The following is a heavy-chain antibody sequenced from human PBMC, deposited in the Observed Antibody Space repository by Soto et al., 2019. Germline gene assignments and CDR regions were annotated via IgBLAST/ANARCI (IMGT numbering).Heavy chain of an antibody. D-gene: IGHD3-3*01. CDR1: GYTFTGYY. Sequence: QVQLVQSGAEVKKPGASVKVSCKASGYTFTGYYMHWVRQAPGQGLEWMGWINPNSGGTNYAQKFKGWVTTTRDTSISTDYMELSRLRSDDTAVYYCARDKTIFGVVDAFDIWGQGTMVTVSS. V-gene: IGHV1-2*04. J-gene: IGHJ3*02. CDR3: ARDKTIFGVVDAFDI. CDR2: INPNSGGT.